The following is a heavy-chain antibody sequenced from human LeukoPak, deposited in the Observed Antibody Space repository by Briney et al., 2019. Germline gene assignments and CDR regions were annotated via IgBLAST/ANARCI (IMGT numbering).Heavy chain of an antibody. CDR1: GYSISSGYY. V-gene: IGHV4-38-2*01. CDR3: ASYVPTGKITMVVARAFDI. Sequence: NPSETLSLACAVSGYSISSGYYWDWIRQPPGKGLEWIGSIYHSGSTYYNPSLKSRVTISVDTSKNQFSLKLSSVTAADTAVYYCASYVPTGKITMVVARAFDIWGQGTMVTVSS. CDR2: IYHSGST. J-gene: IGHJ3*02. D-gene: IGHD3-22*01.